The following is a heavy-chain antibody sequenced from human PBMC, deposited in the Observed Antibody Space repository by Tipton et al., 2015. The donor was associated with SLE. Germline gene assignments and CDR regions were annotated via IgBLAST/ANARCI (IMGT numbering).Heavy chain of an antibody. V-gene: IGHV3-23*01. CDR1: GFTFSNFA. CDR2: ISGSGGSA. CDR3: AREGRYYDSSGHSKLFDY. Sequence: SLRLSCAASGFTFSNFAMCWVRQAPGKGLEWVATISGSGGSAYYADSVKGRFTISRDNSKNTLYLQVGSLRAEDLAVYYCAREGRYYDSSGHSKLFDYWGQGTLVAVSS. J-gene: IGHJ4*02. D-gene: IGHD3-22*01.